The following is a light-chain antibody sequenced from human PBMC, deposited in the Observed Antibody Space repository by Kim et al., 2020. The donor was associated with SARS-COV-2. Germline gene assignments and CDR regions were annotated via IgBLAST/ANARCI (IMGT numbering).Light chain of an antibody. J-gene: IGLJ3*02. V-gene: IGLV1-40*01. Sequence: QSVLTQPPSVSGAPGQRVTISCTGSSSNIGGGHDVYWYQRLPGAPHNLLMNGDSNRPSGPPDRSGGSKAATAASLAITRLQAEDEADYYSQCYDSSPKVVFGGGTKLTVI. CDR3: QCYDSSPKVV. CDR2: GDS. CDR1: SSNIGGGHD.